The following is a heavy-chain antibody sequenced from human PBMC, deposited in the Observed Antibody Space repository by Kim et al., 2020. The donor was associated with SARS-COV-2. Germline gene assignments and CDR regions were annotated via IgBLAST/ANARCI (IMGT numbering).Heavy chain of an antibody. D-gene: IGHD6-19*01. Sequence: SETLSLTCAVYGGSFSGYYWSWIRQPPGKGLEWIGEINHSGSTNYNPSLKSRVTISVDTSKNQFSLKLSSVTAADTAVYYCARDSIAVAGARFDYWGQGTLFTVSS. J-gene: IGHJ4*02. CDR1: GGSFSGYY. V-gene: IGHV4-34*01. CDR3: ARDSIAVAGARFDY. CDR2: INHSGST.